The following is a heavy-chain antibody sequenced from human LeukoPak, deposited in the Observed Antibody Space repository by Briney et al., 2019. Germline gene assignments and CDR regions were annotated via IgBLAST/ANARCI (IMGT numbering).Heavy chain of an antibody. J-gene: IGHJ5*02. Sequence: PSETLSLTCTVSGGSISGGYWSWIRQPPGRGLEWIGYVYTSGSTNYNPSLKSRVTISVDTSKNQFSLKLSSVTAADTAVYYCARGRGYCTNGVCYILGGNWFDPWGQGTLVTVSS. CDR2: VYTSGST. D-gene: IGHD2-8*01. V-gene: IGHV4-4*09. CDR1: GGSISGGY. CDR3: ARGRGYCTNGVCYILGGNWFDP.